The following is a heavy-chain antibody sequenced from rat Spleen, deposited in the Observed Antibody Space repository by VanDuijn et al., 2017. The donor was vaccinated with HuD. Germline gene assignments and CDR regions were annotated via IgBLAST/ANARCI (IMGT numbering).Heavy chain of an antibody. CDR3: ASQELTTEGIPY. V-gene: IGHV5S23*01. CDR2: ISTGGGNT. Sequence: EVQLVESGGGLVQPGRSLKLSCAASGFTFSNYDMAWVRQAPTKGLEWVASISTGGGNTYYRDSVKGRFTISRDNAKSTLYLQMDSLRSEDTATYYCASQELTTEGIPYWGQGVMVTVSS. D-gene: IGHD1-11*01. CDR1: GFTFSNYD. J-gene: IGHJ2*01.